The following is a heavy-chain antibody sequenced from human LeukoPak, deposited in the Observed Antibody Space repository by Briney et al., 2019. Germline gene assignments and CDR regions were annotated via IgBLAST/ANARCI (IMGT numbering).Heavy chain of an antibody. J-gene: IGHJ6*03. V-gene: IGHV3-21*01. Sequence: GGSLRLSCAASGFTFSSYSMNWVRQAPGKGLEWVSSISSSSSYIYYADSVKGRFTISRDNAKNSLYLQMNSLRAEDTAVYYCARSKAARPSYYMDVWGKGTTVTVSS. CDR2: ISSSSSYI. D-gene: IGHD6-6*01. CDR3: ARSKAARPSYYMDV. CDR1: GFTFSSYS.